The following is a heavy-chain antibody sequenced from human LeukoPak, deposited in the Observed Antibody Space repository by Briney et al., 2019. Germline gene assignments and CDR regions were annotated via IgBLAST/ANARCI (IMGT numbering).Heavy chain of an antibody. Sequence: PGGSLRLSCAASGFTFSTYSMNWVRQAPGKGLEWVSYISSSSSTIYYADSVKGRFTISRDNAKNSLYLQMNSLRDEDTAVYYCARDRVVGTTRTFDYWGQGTLVIVSS. CDR2: ISSSSSTI. CDR3: ARDRVVGTTRTFDY. CDR1: GFTFSTYS. D-gene: IGHD1-26*01. V-gene: IGHV3-48*02. J-gene: IGHJ4*02.